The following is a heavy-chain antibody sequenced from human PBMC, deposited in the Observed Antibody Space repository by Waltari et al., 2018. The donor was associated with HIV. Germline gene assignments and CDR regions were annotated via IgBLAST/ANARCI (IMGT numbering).Heavy chain of an antibody. Sequence: QVQLQESGAGLVKPSVTLSLSCTVSGGPFTSGYNYDWIRPPAGKNLEWIGSISDGGSTLYNPSLRSRVTISVDTSNNRFFLKMSSVTAADTALYSCARHWDCSVITHCSFDIWGQGTMVTVSS. J-gene: IGHJ3*02. D-gene: IGHD3-22*01. CDR1: GGPFTSGYNY. CDR2: ISDGGST. CDR3: ARHWDCSVITHCSFDI. V-gene: IGHV4-39*01.